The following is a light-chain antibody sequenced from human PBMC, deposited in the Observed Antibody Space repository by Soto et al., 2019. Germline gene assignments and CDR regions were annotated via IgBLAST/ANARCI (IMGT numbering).Light chain of an antibody. Sequence: QSALTQPPSASRSPGQSVTISCSGTSSDVGGYNYVSWFQQHPGKAPKLMIYEVTKRPSGVPDRFSGSKSGNTASLTVSGLQAEDEAEYYCSSYVGSNNFVFGTGTKVTVL. CDR2: EVT. CDR1: SSDVGGYNY. J-gene: IGLJ1*01. CDR3: SSYVGSNNFV. V-gene: IGLV2-8*02.